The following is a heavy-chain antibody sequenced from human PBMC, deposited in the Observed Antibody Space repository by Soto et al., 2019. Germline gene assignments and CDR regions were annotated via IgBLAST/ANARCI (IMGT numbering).Heavy chain of an antibody. CDR2: ISSNGGST. Sequence: PGGSLRLSCSASGFTFSSYAMHWVRQAPGKGLEYVSAISSNGGSTYYADSVKGRFTISRDNSKNTLYLQMSSLRAEDTAVYYCVKSLTYSSSPNRALPFDYWGQGTLVTVSS. J-gene: IGHJ4*02. CDR1: GFTFSSYA. D-gene: IGHD6-6*01. V-gene: IGHV3-64D*06. CDR3: VKSLTYSSSPNRALPFDY.